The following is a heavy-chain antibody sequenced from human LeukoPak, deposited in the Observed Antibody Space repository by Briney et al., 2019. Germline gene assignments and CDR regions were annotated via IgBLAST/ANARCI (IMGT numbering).Heavy chain of an antibody. D-gene: IGHD6-25*01. Sequence: GGSLRLSCAPSGFTFSSYSMNWVRQAPGKGLEWVSTIRSSSSYIYYADSVKGRFTMSRDNAKNSLYLQMNSLRAEDTAVYYCARDGGRMDVWGQGTTVTVSS. J-gene: IGHJ6*02. CDR1: GFTFSSYS. V-gene: IGHV3-21*01. CDR2: IRSSSSYI. CDR3: ARDGGRMDV.